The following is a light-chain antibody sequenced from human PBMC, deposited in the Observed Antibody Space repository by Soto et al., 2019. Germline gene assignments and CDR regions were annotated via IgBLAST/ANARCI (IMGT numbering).Light chain of an antibody. Sequence: QSVLTQPPSACGTPGQRVTISCSGSGSSIGTNTVNWYRQLPGTAPKLLIYGNNQRPSGVPDRFSGSKSGTSASLAISGLRSEDEAEYYCTAWDGSLNNVLFGGGTKVTVL. J-gene: IGLJ2*01. CDR2: GNN. CDR3: TAWDGSLNNVL. CDR1: GSSIGTNT. V-gene: IGLV1-44*01.